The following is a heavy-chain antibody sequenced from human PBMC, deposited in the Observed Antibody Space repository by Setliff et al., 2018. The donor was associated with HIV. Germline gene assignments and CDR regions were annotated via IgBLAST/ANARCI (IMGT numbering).Heavy chain of an antibody. CDR3: ARSVSPFDPFDI. Sequence: ASVKVSCKASGYTFSDYGVTWVRRAPGHGLEWRGWISTYNKNTKYSQRLRDRVTMTADTSTNSVFLDVRILGSDDTAMYFCARSVSPFDPFDIWGQGTMVTVSS. CDR1: GYTFSDYG. D-gene: IGHD6-19*01. CDR2: ISTYNKNT. J-gene: IGHJ3*02. V-gene: IGHV1-18*04.